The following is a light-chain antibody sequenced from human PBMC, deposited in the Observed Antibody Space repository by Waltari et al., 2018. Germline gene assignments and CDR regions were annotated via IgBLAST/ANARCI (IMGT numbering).Light chain of an antibody. J-gene: IGLJ1*01. CDR3: AAWDDSLTYV. Sequence: QSVLTQPPSASGTPGQRVTISCSGSTSDIGGNTVVWYQQLPGTAPKLLIHSNVQRPAGVPDRFSGFKSGTSASLAISGLQSEDEGEYFCAAWDDSLTYVFGTGTKVTVL. CDR2: SNV. V-gene: IGLV1-44*01. CDR1: TSDIGGNT.